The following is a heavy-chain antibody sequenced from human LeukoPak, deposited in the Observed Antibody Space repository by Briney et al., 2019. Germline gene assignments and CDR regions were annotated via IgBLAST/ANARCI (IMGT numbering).Heavy chain of an antibody. J-gene: IGHJ4*02. D-gene: IGHD1-26*01. CDR1: GFTFSSYG. V-gene: IGHV3-30*03. Sequence: GGSLRLSCAASGFTFSSYGMHWVRQAPGKGLEWVAVISYDGSNKYYADSVKGRFTISRDNSKNTLYLQMNSLRADDTAVYYCARTRRNSGGYYGDYWGQGTLVTVSS. CDR2: ISYDGSNK. CDR3: ARTRRNSGGYYGDY.